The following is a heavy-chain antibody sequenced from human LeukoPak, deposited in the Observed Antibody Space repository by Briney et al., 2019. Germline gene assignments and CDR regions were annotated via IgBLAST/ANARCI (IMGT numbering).Heavy chain of an antibody. D-gene: IGHD1-26*01. V-gene: IGHV1-2*02. Sequence: GASVKVSCKASGFTFTGHYMHWVRQAPGQGLEWMGWIHAGRGDTNYAQKFQGRFTMTRDTSINTLFMELSSLRSDDTAVYYCARGIQSVSSYDYYYYGMDVWGQGTTVTVSS. CDR2: IHAGRGDT. CDR1: GFTFTGHY. J-gene: IGHJ6*02. CDR3: ARGIQSVSSYDYYYYGMDV.